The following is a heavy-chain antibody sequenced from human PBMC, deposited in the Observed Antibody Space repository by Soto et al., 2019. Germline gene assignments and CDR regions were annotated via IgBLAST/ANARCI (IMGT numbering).Heavy chain of an antibody. D-gene: IGHD3-22*01. V-gene: IGHV1-69*08. CDR2: IIPILGIA. J-gene: IGHJ4*02. Sequence: QVQLVQSGAEVKKPGSSVKVSCKASGGTFSSYSISWVRQAPGQGLEWMGRIIPILGIANYAQKFQGRVTITADKFTSTAYMELSSLSSEDTAVYYCARDTTYYYDSSGYHDFDYWGQGTLVTVSS. CDR3: ARDTTYYYDSSGYHDFDY. CDR1: GGTFSSYS.